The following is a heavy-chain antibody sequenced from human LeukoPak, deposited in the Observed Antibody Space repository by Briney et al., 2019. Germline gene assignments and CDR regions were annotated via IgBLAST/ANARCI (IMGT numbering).Heavy chain of an antibody. D-gene: IGHD2-21*01. CDR3: ARATSPCGVIDP. Sequence: GESLKFSFKRSGYSFTTHWIVRVRQMPGKGLEWMGIIYPGDSDTRYSPSFQGQVTISVDKSISTAYLQWSSLKASDTAMYYCARATSPCGVIDPWGQGTLVTVSS. CDR2: IYPGDSDT. V-gene: IGHV5-51*01. CDR1: GYSFTTHW. J-gene: IGHJ5*02.